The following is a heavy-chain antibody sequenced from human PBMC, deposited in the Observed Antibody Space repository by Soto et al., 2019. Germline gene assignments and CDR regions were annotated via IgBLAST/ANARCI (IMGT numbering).Heavy chain of an antibody. Sequence: SETLSLTCTVSGGSISSGGFYWSWIRQHPGRGLECIGYIYYSGSTYYYPSFKSRVTISLDTSKNQFSLKLSSVTAADTAVYYCARRVQATGVITQDNWLAPWGQGTRVTVSS. CDR3: ARRVQATGVITQDNWLAP. CDR2: IYYSGST. V-gene: IGHV4-31*03. CDR1: GGSISSGGFY. J-gene: IGHJ5*02. D-gene: IGHD3-10*01.